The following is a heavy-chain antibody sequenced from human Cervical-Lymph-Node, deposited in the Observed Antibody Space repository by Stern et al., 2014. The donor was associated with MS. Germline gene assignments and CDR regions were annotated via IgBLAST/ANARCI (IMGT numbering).Heavy chain of an antibody. J-gene: IGHJ4*02. V-gene: IGHV5-51*01. D-gene: IGHD2-21*01. CDR3: ARHCGFRPGCIDY. Sequence: VQLGEPGAEVKKPGESLKISCKGSGYSFTSYWIGWVRQMPGKGLEWMGINYPGDSDTRSSPSFQGQVTISADKSISTAYLQWSSLKASDTAMYYCARHCGFRPGCIDYWGQGTLVTVSS. CDR1: GYSFTSYW. CDR2: NYPGDSDT.